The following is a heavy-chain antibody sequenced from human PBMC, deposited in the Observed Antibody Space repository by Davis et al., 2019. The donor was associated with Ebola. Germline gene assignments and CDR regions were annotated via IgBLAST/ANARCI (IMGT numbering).Heavy chain of an antibody. Sequence: GESLKISCAASGFTFSSYAMSWVRQAPGKGLEWVSAISGSGGSTYYADSVKGRFTISRDNSKNTLYLQMNSLRAEDTAVYYCAKVYCSSTSCHYYYYYYYMDVWGKGTTVTVSS. D-gene: IGHD2-2*01. CDR2: ISGSGGST. J-gene: IGHJ6*03. CDR3: AKVYCSSTSCHYYYYYYYMDV. CDR1: GFTFSSYA. V-gene: IGHV3-23*01.